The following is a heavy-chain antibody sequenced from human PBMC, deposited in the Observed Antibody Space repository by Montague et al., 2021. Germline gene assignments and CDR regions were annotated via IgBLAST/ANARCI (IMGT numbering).Heavy chain of an antibody. CDR3: ARDQGQGYCGGDCYVGLDY. J-gene: IGHJ4*02. V-gene: IGHV3-7*01. CDR2: IKQDGSEK. D-gene: IGHD2-21*01. CDR1: GFTFSNYW. Sequence: SLRLSCAVSGFTFSNYWMSWVRQAPGKGLEWVANIKQDGSEKHYVDSVRVRFTISRDNAKNSLYLQMNSLRAEDTAVYFCARDQGQGYCGGDCYVGLDYWGQGTLVTVSS.